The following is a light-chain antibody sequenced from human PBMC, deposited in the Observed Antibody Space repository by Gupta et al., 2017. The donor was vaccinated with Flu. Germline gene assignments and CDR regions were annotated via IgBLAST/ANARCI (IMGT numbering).Light chain of an antibody. CDR3: QQDYSFPFT. CDR1: QTIGSW. V-gene: IGKV1-5*03. CDR2: KAP. Sequence: DIQLTQSPSTLSASVGDRVIISCRASQTIGSWLAWYQQKPGKAPKLLIYKAPTLQTGVPSRFNDSGSGTEFTLTIGSLKPDDFATFYCQQDYSFPFTFGPGTTVDFK. J-gene: IGKJ3*01.